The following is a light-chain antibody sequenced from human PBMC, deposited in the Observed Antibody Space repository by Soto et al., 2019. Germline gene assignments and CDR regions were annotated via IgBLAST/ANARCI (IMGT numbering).Light chain of an antibody. Sequence: QSVLTQPPSASGSPGQSVTISCTGTSSDVGGYSYVSWYQQHPGKAPKLMIYEVNKRPSGVPDRFSGSKSGNTASLTVSGLQAEDEADYYCSSYAGSKILFGGGTKLTVL. V-gene: IGLV2-8*01. J-gene: IGLJ2*01. CDR1: SSDVGGYSY. CDR2: EVN. CDR3: SSYAGSKIL.